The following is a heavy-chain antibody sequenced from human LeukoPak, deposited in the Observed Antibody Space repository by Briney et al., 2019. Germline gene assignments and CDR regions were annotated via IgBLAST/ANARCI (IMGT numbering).Heavy chain of an antibody. J-gene: IGHJ5*02. CDR3: ARRGRITMVRGAPSWFDP. Sequence: GASVKVSCKASGYTFTSYDINWVRQATGQGLEWMGWMNPNSGNTGYAQKFQGRVTMTRNTSISTAYMELSSLRSEDTAVYYCARRGRITMVRGAPSWFDPWGQGTLVTVSS. D-gene: IGHD3-10*01. CDR2: MNPNSGNT. CDR1: GYTFTSYD. V-gene: IGHV1-8*01.